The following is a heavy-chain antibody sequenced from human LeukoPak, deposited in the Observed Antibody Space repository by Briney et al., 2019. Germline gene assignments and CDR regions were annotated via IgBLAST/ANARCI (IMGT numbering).Heavy chain of an antibody. CDR3: AKPVVTPYYFDY. D-gene: IGHD3-22*01. J-gene: IGHJ4*02. CDR2: IWYDGSNK. Sequence: GGSLRLSCAASGFIFSSYAMHWVRQAPGKGPEWVAIIWYDGSNKYYAESVEGRFTISRDNSKNTLYLQMNSLRAEDTAVYYCAKPVVTPYYFDYWGQGTLVTVSS. V-gene: IGHV3-30*02. CDR1: GFIFSSYA.